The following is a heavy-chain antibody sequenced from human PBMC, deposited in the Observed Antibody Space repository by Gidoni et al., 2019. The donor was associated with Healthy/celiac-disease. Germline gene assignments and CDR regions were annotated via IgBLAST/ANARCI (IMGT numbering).Heavy chain of an antibody. D-gene: IGHD1-26*01. CDR1: GATFSSYA. CDR2: LIPLFGTA. CDR3: ASMDPPDIVGATEFDY. Sequence: QVQLVHSGAEVKKHGSSVKVSCKASGATFSSYAISRVRQAPGQGREWMGGLIPLFGTANYAQKFQGRVTITADESTSTAYMELSSLRSEDTAVDYCASMDPPDIVGATEFDYWGQGTLVTVSS. V-gene: IGHV1-69*01. J-gene: IGHJ4*02.